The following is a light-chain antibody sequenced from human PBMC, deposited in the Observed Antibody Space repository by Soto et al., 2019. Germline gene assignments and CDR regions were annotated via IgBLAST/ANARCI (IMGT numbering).Light chain of an antibody. CDR3: QQFKNWPQT. V-gene: IGKV3-15*01. CDR1: QSVSSN. Sequence: EIVMTKSPATLSVSPGERATLSCRASQSVSSNLAWYQQKPGQAPRLLIYGASTRATGIPARFSGSGSGTGFTLTISSLQSEDFALYYCQQFKNWPQTFGQGTKVDIK. J-gene: IGKJ1*01. CDR2: GAS.